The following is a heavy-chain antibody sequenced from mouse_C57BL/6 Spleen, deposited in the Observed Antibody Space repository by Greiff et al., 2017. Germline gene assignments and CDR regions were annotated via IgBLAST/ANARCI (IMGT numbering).Heavy chain of an antibody. CDR3: ARVPYGNYVPFDY. CDR2: IYPRDGST. CDR1: GYTFTSYD. J-gene: IGHJ2*01. Sequence: VQLQESGPELVKPGASVKLSCKASGYTFTSYDINWVKQRPGQGLEWIGWIYPRDGSTKYNEKFKGKATLTVDTSSSTAYMELHSLTSEDSAVYFGARVPYGNYVPFDYWGQGTTLTVSS. D-gene: IGHD2-1*01. V-gene: IGHV1-85*01.